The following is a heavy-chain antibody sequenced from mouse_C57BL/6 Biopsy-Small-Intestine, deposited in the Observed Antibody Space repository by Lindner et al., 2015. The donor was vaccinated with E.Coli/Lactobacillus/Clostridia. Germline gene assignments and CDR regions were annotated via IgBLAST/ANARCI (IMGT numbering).Heavy chain of an antibody. Sequence: VQLQESGAEMMRPGASVKLSCKASGYTFTSYWMHWVKQRPGQGLEWIGRIDPSDSETHYNQKFKDKATLTVDKSSSTAYMQLNSLTSEDSAVYYCARDWDYFDYWGQGTILTVSS. CDR1: GYTFTSYW. V-gene: IGHV1-52*01. CDR2: IDPSDSET. D-gene: IGHD4-1*01. J-gene: IGHJ2*01. CDR3: ARDWDYFDY.